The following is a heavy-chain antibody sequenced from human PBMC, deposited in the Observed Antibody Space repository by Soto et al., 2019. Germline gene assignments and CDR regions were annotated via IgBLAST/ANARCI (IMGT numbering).Heavy chain of an antibody. Sequence: EVQLVESGGGLVQPGGSLRLSCAASGFTFNAYWMTWVRQAPGKGLEWVANINRDGTEKNYVDSVKGRFTASRDNAKNSLHLQMHSLRAEDTAFYYCVRDRTEYGSYGSSYYDVFDIWGQGTKVTVSS. CDR2: INRDGTEK. D-gene: IGHD6-6*01. CDR3: VRDRTEYGSYGSSYYDVFDI. CDR1: GFTFNAYW. V-gene: IGHV3-7*05. J-gene: IGHJ3*02.